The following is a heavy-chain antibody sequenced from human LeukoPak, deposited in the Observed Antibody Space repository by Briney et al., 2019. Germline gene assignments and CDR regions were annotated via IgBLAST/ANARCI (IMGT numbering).Heavy chain of an antibody. CDR3: ARGTAVTAGIDY. J-gene: IGHJ4*02. V-gene: IGHV3-74*01. CDR1: GFTFSNYW. D-gene: IGHD2-2*01. Sequence: GGSLRLSCAASGFTFSNYWMNWVRQAPGKGLVWVSHINTDGSSPTYGDSAKGRFTASRDNAKNTLFLQMNSLRVEDTAVYYCARGTAVTAGIDYWGQGTLVTVSS. CDR2: INTDGSSP.